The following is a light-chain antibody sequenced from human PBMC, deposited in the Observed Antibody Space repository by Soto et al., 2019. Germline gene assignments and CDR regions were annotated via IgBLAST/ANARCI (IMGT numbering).Light chain of an antibody. V-gene: IGKV3-11*01. CDR3: QQRSNWPPFT. Sequence: EIVLTQSPATLSLSPGERATLSCRASQSVSSYLAWYQQKPGQAPRLLIYDASNRATGIPARFSGSGSGTDFTLTISSLEPEEFAVDYCQQRSNWPPFTFGPGTKVDIK. CDR1: QSVSSY. CDR2: DAS. J-gene: IGKJ3*01.